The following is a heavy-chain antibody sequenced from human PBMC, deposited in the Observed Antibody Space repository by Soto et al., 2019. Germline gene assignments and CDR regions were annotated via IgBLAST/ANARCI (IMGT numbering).Heavy chain of an antibody. J-gene: IGHJ4*02. D-gene: IGHD3-3*01. CDR3: ARRHYGFWSGYYWHY. CDR1: GGSISSSAFY. V-gene: IGHV4-39*01. Sequence: SETLSLTCTVSGGSISSSAFYWGWIRQPPGKGLDWIGSIYYSGRTFYNPSLKSRVTISVDTSKNQFSLNLSSVTAADTAVYYCARRHYGFWSGYYWHYWGQGTLVTVSS. CDR2: IYYSGRT.